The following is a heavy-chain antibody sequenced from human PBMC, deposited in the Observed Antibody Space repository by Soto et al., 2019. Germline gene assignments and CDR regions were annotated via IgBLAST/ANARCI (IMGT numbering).Heavy chain of an antibody. V-gene: IGHV1-69*02. CDR1: GDTFNFYS. CDR3: ASSYGSGYRAFDY. Sequence: QVQLVQSGAEVKRPGSSVKVSCKASGDTFNFYSINWVRQAPGVGLEWVGRVNPILSMSNYAQRFQGRVTMTADKSPSTASMELRSLRSEDTAIYYCASSYGSGYRAFDYWGQGALVTVSS. CDR2: VNPILSMS. J-gene: IGHJ4*02. D-gene: IGHD3-10*01.